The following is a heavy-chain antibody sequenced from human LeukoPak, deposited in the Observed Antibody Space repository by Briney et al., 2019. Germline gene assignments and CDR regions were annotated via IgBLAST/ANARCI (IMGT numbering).Heavy chain of an antibody. D-gene: IGHD3-22*01. Sequence: GGSLRLSCAASGFTFSSYAMSWVRQAPGKGLEWVSAISGSGGSTYYADSVKGRFTISRDNSKNTLYLQMNSLRAEDTAVYYCATHSYDSSGYSWKIDYWGQGTLVTVSS. V-gene: IGHV3-23*01. CDR1: GFTFSSYA. CDR3: ATHSYDSSGYSWKIDY. CDR2: ISGSGGST. J-gene: IGHJ4*02.